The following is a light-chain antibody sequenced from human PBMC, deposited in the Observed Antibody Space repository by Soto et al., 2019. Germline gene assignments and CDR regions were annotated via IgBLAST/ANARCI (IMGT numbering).Light chain of an antibody. CDR2: DAS. J-gene: IGKJ1*01. V-gene: IGKV1-13*02. CDR1: QSISSA. Sequence: IQMTQSPSSLSASVGDRVTITCRASQSISSALAWYQQKPGKAPKLLIYDASSLESGVPSRFSGSGSGTEFTLTISSLQPDDFATYYCQQYNSYSTFGQGTKVDI. CDR3: QQYNSYST.